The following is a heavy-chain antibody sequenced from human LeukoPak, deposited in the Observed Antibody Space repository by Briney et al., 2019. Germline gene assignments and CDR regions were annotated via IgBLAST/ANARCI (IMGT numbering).Heavy chain of an antibody. CDR2: IIPIFGTA. CDR1: GGTFSSYS. CDR3: AAVVVGSGYYYMDV. J-gene: IGHJ6*03. Sequence: GASVKVSCKASGGTFSSYSISWVRQAPGQGLEWMGRIIPIFGTANYAQKFQGRVTITTDESTSTAYMELSSLRSEDTAVYYCAAVVVGSGYYYMDVWGKGTTVTVSS. V-gene: IGHV1-69*05. D-gene: IGHD2-2*01.